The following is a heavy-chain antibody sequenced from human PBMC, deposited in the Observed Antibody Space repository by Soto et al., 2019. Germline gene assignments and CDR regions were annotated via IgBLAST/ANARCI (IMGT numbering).Heavy chain of an antibody. CDR1: GFTFSSYG. V-gene: IGHV3-30*18. D-gene: IGHD6-13*01. J-gene: IGHJ5*02. Sequence: GGSLRLSCAASGFTFSSYGMHWVRQAPGKGLEWVAVISYDGSNKYYADSVKGRFTISRDNSKNTLYLQMNSLRAEDTAVYYCAKEKGPPYSGSLNWLDPWGQGTLVTVSS. CDR2: ISYDGSNK. CDR3: AKEKGPPYSGSLNWLDP.